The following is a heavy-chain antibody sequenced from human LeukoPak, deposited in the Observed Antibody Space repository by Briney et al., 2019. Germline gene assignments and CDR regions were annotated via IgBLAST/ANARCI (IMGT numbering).Heavy chain of an antibody. CDR1: GGSISSGGYY. V-gene: IGHV4-31*03. Sequence: SETLSLTCTVSGGSISSGGYYWSWIRQHPGKGLEWIGYIHYSGSTYYNPSLKSRVTMSLDTSTNRFSLRLSSVTAADTAVYFCARLSCSDAVCPTLPYNHFDPWGQGTLVTVSS. D-gene: IGHD2-15*01. CDR3: ARLSCSDAVCPTLPYNHFDP. J-gene: IGHJ5*02. CDR2: IHYSGST.